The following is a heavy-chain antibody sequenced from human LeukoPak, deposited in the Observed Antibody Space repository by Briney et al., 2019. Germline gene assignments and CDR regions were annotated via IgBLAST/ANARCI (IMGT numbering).Heavy chain of an antibody. D-gene: IGHD6-13*01. J-gene: IGHJ4*02. V-gene: IGHV1-2*02. Sequence: ASVKVSCKASGYTFTGYYMHWVRQAPGQGLEWMGWINPNSGGTNYAQKFKGRITMTRDTSISTAYMELRRLRSDDTAVYYCARDSDSSSWYGRRYYFDYWGQGTLVTVSS. CDR3: ARDSDSSSWYGRRYYFDY. CDR1: GYTFTGYY. CDR2: INPNSGGT.